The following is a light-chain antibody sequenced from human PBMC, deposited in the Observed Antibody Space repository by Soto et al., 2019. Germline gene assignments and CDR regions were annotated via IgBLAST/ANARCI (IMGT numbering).Light chain of an antibody. CDR3: SSYAGGGTVV. V-gene: IGLV2-23*01. Sequence: QSALTQPASVSGSPGQSITISCTGTSSDVETYNLVSWYQLHPGKAPKLMIXXGSKRPXXXXXXXSGSKSGNTASLTISGXXXXXXXXXYCSSYAGGGTVVFGGGTKLTVL. CDR1: SSDVETYNL. CDR2: XGS. J-gene: IGLJ2*01.